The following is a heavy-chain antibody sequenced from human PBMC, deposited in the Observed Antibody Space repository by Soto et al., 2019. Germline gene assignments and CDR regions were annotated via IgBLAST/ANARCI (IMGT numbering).Heavy chain of an antibody. J-gene: IGHJ5*02. CDR1: GDSVSSNSAA. CDR2: TYYRSKWYN. CDR3: ARDGDSSSYGGNNWFDP. Sequence: QVQLQQSGPGLVKPSQTLSLTCAISGDSVSSNSAAWNWIRQSPSRGLEWLGRTYYRSKWYNDYAVSVKSRITINPDTSKNQFSLQLNSVTPEDTAVYSCARDGDSSSYGGNNWFDPWGQGTLVTVSS. D-gene: IGHD6-13*01. V-gene: IGHV6-1*01.